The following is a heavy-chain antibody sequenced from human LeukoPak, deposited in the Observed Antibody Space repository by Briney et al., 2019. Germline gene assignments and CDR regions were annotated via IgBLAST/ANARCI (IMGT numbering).Heavy chain of an antibody. J-gene: IGHJ6*02. V-gene: IGHV3-48*04. CDR2: ISRSRSTI. D-gene: IGHD3-22*01. CDR1: GFTFSSYS. Sequence: GGSLRLSCAASGFTFSSYSMNWVRQAPGKGLEGGSYISRSRSTIYYADSVKGRFTISRDNAKNSLYLQMNSLRAEDTAVYYCARDSHYYYDSSGYYAEYGMDVWGQGTTVTVSS. CDR3: ARDSHYYYDSSGYYAEYGMDV.